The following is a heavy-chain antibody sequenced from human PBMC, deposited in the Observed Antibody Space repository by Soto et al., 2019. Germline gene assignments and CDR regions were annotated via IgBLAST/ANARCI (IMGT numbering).Heavy chain of an antibody. CDR1: AFSFSTSW. CDR2: INPDGGTI. J-gene: IGHJ4*02. D-gene: IGHD5-12*01. V-gene: IGHV3-74*01. CDR3: ARTRGYSDYDLDY. Sequence: GGSLRLSCSASAFSFSTSWMHWVRQAPGEGLVWVSRINPDGGTINYADSVKGRFTISRDNAKNTLYLQMNILRVEDTAVYYFARTRGYSDYDLDYWGQGTLVTVSS.